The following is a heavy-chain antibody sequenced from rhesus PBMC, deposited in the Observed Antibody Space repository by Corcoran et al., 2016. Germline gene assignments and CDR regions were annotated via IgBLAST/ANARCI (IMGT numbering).Heavy chain of an antibody. CDR3: AREYCTGSGCYTYFDY. V-gene: IGHV4-80*01. J-gene: IGHJ4*01. Sequence: QVQLQESGPGLVKPSETLSLTCTVSGASISSNWWSWIRQPLGKGLEWIGEINGNSGSTNYNPPLKSRVTISKDASKNQFSLKLSSVTAADTAVYYCAREYCTGSGCYTYFDYWGQGVLVTVSS. CDR1: GASISSNW. CDR2: INGNSGST. D-gene: IGHD2-21*01.